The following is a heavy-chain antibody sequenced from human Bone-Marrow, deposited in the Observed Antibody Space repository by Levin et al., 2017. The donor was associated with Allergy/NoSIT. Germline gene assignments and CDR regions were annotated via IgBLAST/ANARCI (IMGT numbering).Heavy chain of an antibody. D-gene: IGHD3-22*01. CDR1: VFTFDAYW. CDR2: IKYDGSEK. J-gene: IGHJ3*02. V-gene: IGHV3-7*01. CDR3: ARIYDSTGYYSGIGAFDI. Sequence: GGSLRLSCAASVFTFDAYWMTWVRQAPGKGLEWVAKIKYDGSEKKYVDSVKGRFTIARDNAKNSLFLQMNSLRVEDTAVYFCARIYDSTGYYSGIGAFDIWGQGTMVTVSS.